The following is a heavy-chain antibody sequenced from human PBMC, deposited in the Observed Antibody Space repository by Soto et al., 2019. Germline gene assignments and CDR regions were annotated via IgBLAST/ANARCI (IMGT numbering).Heavy chain of an antibody. J-gene: IGHJ4*02. D-gene: IGHD4-17*01. CDR1: GGSISSSNYH. V-gene: IGHV4-39*01. Sequence: SETLSLTCTVSGGSISSSNYHWDWIRQPPGKGLEWIGSIYYSGSTYYNPSLKSRVTISVDTSRNQFSLKLSSVTAADTAVYYCARHETPHGDYDYWGQGTLVTVSS. CDR2: IYYSGST. CDR3: ARHETPHGDYDY.